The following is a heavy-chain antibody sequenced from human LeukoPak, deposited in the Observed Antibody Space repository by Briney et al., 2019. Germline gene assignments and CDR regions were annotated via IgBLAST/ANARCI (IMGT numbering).Heavy chain of an antibody. CDR2: IYYSGST. V-gene: IGHV4-30-4*01. CDR3: ARDYRSGTSYFDY. D-gene: IGHD6-13*01. J-gene: IGHJ4*02. Sequence: SETLSLTCTVSGGSISSGDYYWSWIRQPPGKGLEWIGYIYYSGSTYYNPSLKSRVTISVDTSKNQFSLKLSSVTAADTAVYYCARDYRSGTSYFDYWGQGTLVTVSS. CDR1: GGSISSGDYY.